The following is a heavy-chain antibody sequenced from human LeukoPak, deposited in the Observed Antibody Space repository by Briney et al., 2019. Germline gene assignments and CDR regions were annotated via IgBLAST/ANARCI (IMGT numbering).Heavy chain of an antibody. CDR2: IGGSSTSI. D-gene: IGHD6-13*01. CDR1: GFTFSTSS. Sequence: GGSLRLSCAASGFTFSTSSMNWVRQAPGKGLEWVSSIGGSSTSIYYAGSVKGRFTISRDDAKNSLYLQMNSLRAEDTAVYYCAREEGKQQMEAFDYWGQGTLVTLSS. V-gene: IGHV3-21*01. J-gene: IGHJ4*02. CDR3: AREEGKQQMEAFDY.